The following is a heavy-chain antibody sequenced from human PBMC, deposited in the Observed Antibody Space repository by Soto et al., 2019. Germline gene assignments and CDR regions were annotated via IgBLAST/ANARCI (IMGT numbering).Heavy chain of an antibody. V-gene: IGHV5-51*01. D-gene: IGHD3-22*01. CDR1: GYTFTIYW. J-gene: IGHJ6*02. Sequence: PGESLKISCKGSGYTFTIYWIGWVRQMPGKGLEWMGTIYPGDSDTRYSPSFQGQVTISADKSISTAYLQWSSLKASDTAMYYCATTYYYDSSGYSRRGYYYYGMDVWGQGTTVTVSS. CDR2: IYPGDSDT. CDR3: ATTYYYDSSGYSRRGYYYYGMDV.